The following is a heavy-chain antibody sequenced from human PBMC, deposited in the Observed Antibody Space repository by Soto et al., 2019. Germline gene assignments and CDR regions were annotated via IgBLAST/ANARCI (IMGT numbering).Heavy chain of an antibody. CDR3: SKLYPGDPSPFAH. CDR2: INPFDGSR. V-gene: IGHV1-46*03. J-gene: IGHJ4*01. D-gene: IGHD2-15*01. CDR1: GHIFTSYY. Sequence: SVKGSCKAAGHIFTSYYIHWVRQALGQGHEWMGWINPFDGSRMFAQSFQGRVTMTRDTSTSTVYMEVSSLRSEDTAVYYFSKLYPGDPSPFAHCGQGTLVTVSS.